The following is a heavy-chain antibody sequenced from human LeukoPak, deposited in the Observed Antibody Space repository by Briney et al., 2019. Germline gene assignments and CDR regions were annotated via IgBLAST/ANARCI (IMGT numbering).Heavy chain of an antibody. J-gene: IGHJ4*02. V-gene: IGHV4-39*01. Sequence: KPSETLSLTCSVSGGSIISSKYYWGWIRQPPGKGLEWIGSIYQSGSGSSDYNPSLKSRVTIFGDTSKNQFFLRLSSVTAADTAVYYCASTLRFLPYRRFDYWGQGTLVTVPS. CDR2: IYQSGSGSS. CDR1: GGSIISSKYY. D-gene: IGHD3-3*01. CDR3: ASTLRFLPYRRFDY.